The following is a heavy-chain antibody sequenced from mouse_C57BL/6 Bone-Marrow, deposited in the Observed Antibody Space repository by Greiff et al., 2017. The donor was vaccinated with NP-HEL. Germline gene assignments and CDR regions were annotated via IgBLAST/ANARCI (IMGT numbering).Heavy chain of an antibody. J-gene: IGHJ1*03. D-gene: IGHD1-1*01. CDR3: ARHYGSSYRWYFDV. CDR1: DSEVFPIAY. CDR2: ILPSIGRT. V-gene: IGHV15-2*01. Sequence: VQLQQSGSELRSPGSSVKLSCKDFDSEVFPIAYMSWVRQKPGHGFEWIGGILPSIGRTIYGEKFEDKATLDADTLSNTAYLELNSLTSADSAIYDCARHYGSSYRWYFDVWGTGTTVTVSS.